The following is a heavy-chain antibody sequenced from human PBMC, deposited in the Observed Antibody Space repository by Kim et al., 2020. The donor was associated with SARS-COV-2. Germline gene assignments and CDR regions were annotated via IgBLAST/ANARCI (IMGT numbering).Heavy chain of an antibody. D-gene: IGHD2-8*01. Sequence: YSQKFQGRVTITRDTAANTAYMEVTSLRSEDTAVYYCARAGLVRRYYYMDVWGKGTTVTVSS. V-gene: IGHV1-3*01. CDR3: ARAGLVRRYYYMDV. J-gene: IGHJ6*03.